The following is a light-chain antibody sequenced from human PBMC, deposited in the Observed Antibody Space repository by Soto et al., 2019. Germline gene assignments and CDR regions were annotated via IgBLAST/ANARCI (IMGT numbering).Light chain of an antibody. CDR2: GTS. J-gene: IGKJ1*01. V-gene: IGKV3-15*01. Sequence: EIVMTQSPATLSVSPGERATLSCRASQSVSSNLAWYQQKPGQAPRLLIYGTSTRATGVPARFSGSRSGTEFTLTISSLQSEDFAVYYCQQYHNWPPGTFGQGTKVEIK. CDR1: QSVSSN. CDR3: QQYHNWPPGT.